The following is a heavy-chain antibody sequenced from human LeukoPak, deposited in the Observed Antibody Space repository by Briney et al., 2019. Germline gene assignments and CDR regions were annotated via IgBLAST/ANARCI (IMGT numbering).Heavy chain of an antibody. J-gene: IGHJ4*02. D-gene: IGHD5-18*01. CDR3: ARDHDTAMIDY. CDR2: IYYSGST. V-gene: IGHV4-39*07. CDR1: GGSISSSSYY. Sequence: PSETLSLTCTVSGGSISSSSYYWGWIRQPPGKGLEWIGSIYYSGSTYYNPSLKSRVTISVDTSKNQFSLKLSSVTAADTAVYYCARDHDTAMIDYWGQGTLVTVSS.